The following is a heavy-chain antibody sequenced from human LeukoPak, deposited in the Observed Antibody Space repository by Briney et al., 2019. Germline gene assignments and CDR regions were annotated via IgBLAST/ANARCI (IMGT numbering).Heavy chain of an antibody. J-gene: IGHJ6*03. D-gene: IGHD2-15*01. CDR2: ISGDGGST. Sequence: GGSLRLSCAASGFTFDDYAMRWVRQAPGKGLEWVSLISGDGGSTYYADSAKGRFTISRDNSKNSLYLQMNSLRTEDTALYYCAKAVCSGGSCRSKYYYYYMDVWGKGTTVTVSS. CDR3: AKAVCSGGSCRSKYYYYYMDV. CDR1: GFTFDDYA. V-gene: IGHV3-43*02.